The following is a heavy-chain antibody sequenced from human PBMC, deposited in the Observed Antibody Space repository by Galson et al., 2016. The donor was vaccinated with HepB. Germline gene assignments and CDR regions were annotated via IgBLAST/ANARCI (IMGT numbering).Heavy chain of an antibody. CDR2: ISPYNGHT. CDR3: ARESGVGVVFDY. D-gene: IGHD6-19*01. CDR1: GYTFNTYG. Sequence: KASGYTFNTYGLAWVRQAPGQGLAWMGCISPYNGHTKYAQNFQGRVTMTTDTSTSTAFLELRSLRSDDTAIYYCARESGVGVVFDYWGQGTLVTVSS. V-gene: IGHV1-18*01. J-gene: IGHJ4*02.